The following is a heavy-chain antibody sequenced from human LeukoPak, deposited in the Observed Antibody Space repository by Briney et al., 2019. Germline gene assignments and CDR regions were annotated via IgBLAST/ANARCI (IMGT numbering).Heavy chain of an antibody. V-gene: IGHV4-38-2*02. CDR3: ARRVRAGDLDWFDP. CDR2: IHHSGNT. Sequence: SETLSLICTVSGYSISSGYNWGWFRQPPGKGLEWIGDIHHSGNTNYTPSLRSRVTMSADTSKNQFSLKLSSVTAADTALYYCARRVRAGDLDWFDPWGQGTLVTVSS. CDR1: GYSISSGYN. J-gene: IGHJ5*02. D-gene: IGHD3-16*01.